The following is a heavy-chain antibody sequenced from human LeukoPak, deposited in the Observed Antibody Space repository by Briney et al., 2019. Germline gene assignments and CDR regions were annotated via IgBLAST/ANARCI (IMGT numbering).Heavy chain of an antibody. CDR2: IYHSGST. J-gene: IGHJ5*02. V-gene: IGHV4-38-2*02. Sequence: SETLSLTCTVSGYSISSGYYWSWIRQPPGKGLEWIGSIYHSGSTYYNPSLKSRVTISVDTSKNQFSLKLSSVTAADTAVYYCAGGSYCSSTSCYRGIDPWGQGTLVTVSS. CDR3: AGGSYCSSTSCYRGIDP. CDR1: GYSISSGYY. D-gene: IGHD2-2*01.